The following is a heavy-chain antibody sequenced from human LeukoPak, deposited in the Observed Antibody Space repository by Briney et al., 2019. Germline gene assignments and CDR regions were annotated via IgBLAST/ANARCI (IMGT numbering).Heavy chain of an antibody. CDR1: GFTFFTYS. CDR3: AREESGSSGWYDY. CDR2: ISSRSACI. Sequence: PGGSLRLSCAASGFTFFTYSMNWVRQAPGKGLEWVSSISSRSACIYYADSVKGRFTISRDNARNSLYPQMNSLRAEDTAVYYCAREESGSSGWYDYWGQGTLVTVSS. D-gene: IGHD6-19*01. V-gene: IGHV3-21*01. J-gene: IGHJ4*02.